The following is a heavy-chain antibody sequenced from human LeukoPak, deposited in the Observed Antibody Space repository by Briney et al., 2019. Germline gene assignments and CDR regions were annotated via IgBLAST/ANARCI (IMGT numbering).Heavy chain of an antibody. D-gene: IGHD6-13*01. V-gene: IGHV3-11*04. CDR3: ARAARTVDY. CDR2: ISGSGSGI. CDR1: GFTISDYY. J-gene: IGHJ4*02. Sequence: PGGSLRLSCAASGFTISDYYMSWVRQARGKGLEYVSYISGSGSGINYADSVKGRFTISRDNAKNSLYLQMNSLREEDTAVYYCARAARTVDYWGQGTLVTVSS.